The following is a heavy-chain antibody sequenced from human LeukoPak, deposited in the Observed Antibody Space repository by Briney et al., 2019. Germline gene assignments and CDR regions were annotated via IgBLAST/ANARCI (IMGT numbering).Heavy chain of an antibody. J-gene: IGHJ4*02. CDR2: ISGSGGST. D-gene: IGHD6-19*01. CDR3: ARGGYSSGWSQGGLDY. CDR1: GFTFSSYA. V-gene: IGHV3-23*01. Sequence: AGGSLRLSCAASGFTFSSYAMSWVRQAPGKGLEWVSSISGSGGSTYYADSAKGRFTISRDNSKNTLYLQMNSLRAEDTAVYYCARGGYSSGWSQGGLDYWGQGTLVTVSS.